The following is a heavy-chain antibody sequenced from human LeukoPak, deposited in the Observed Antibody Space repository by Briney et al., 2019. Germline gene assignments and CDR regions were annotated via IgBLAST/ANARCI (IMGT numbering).Heavy chain of an antibody. Sequence: SETLSLTCTVSGGPMSPYYGRWIRQPPGKGLELIGHIHYSGSTYYNASLGSRTFISVDTSKNQFSLRLTSVTAADTAVYYCARGLAGFVANDYWGQGTPVTVSS. J-gene: IGHJ4*02. CDR3: ARGLAGFVANDY. D-gene: IGHD1-20*01. CDR2: IHYSGST. V-gene: IGHV4-59*08. CDR1: GGPMSPYY.